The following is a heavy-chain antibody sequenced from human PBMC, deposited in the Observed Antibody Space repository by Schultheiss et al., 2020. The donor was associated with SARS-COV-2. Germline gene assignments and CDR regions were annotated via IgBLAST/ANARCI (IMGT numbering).Heavy chain of an antibody. CDR3: AKDSSSWYNHFDY. V-gene: IGHV3-30*19. CDR1: GFTFSSYG. J-gene: IGHJ4*02. Sequence: GGSLRLSCAASGFTFSSYGMHWVRQAPGKGLEWVAVISYDGSKKYYADSVKGRFTISRDNAKNSLYLQMNSLRAEDTALYYCAKDSSSWYNHFDYWGQGTLVTVSS. D-gene: IGHD6-13*01. CDR2: ISYDGSKK.